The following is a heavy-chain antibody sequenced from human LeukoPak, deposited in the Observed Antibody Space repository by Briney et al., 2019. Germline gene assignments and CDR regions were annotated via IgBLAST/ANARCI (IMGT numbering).Heavy chain of an antibody. Sequence: ASVKVSCKAFGYTFTNYGITWLRQAPGQGLEWMGWVSPSSGHTNYTQNLQGRVTLTADTLTSTAYMELRTLISDDTATYYCAIGQGVITWGGADVYDVWGQGTTVIVSS. CDR1: GYTFTNYG. J-gene: IGHJ3*01. D-gene: IGHD3-16*01. V-gene: IGHV1-18*01. CDR3: AIGQGVITWGGADVYDV. CDR2: VSPSSGHT.